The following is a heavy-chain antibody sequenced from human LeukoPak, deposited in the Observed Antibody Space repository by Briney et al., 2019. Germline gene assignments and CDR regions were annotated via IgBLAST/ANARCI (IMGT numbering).Heavy chain of an antibody. Sequence: PGGSLRLSCAASGFTFSSYGMHWVRQAPGKGLEWVAVISYDGSNKYYADSVKGRFTISRDNSKNTLYLQMNSLRAEDTAVYYCARDPYYYDSSGYLYWGQGTLVTVSS. CDR2: ISYDGSNK. J-gene: IGHJ4*02. V-gene: IGHV3-30*03. D-gene: IGHD3-22*01. CDR3: ARDPYYYDSSGYLY. CDR1: GFTFSSYG.